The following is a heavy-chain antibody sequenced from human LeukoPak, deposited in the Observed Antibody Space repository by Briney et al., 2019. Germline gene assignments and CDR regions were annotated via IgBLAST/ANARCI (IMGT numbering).Heavy chain of an antibody. CDR3: NLGYYYDSSGYPGYYYYGMDV. V-gene: IGHV1-69*01. J-gene: IGHJ6*02. D-gene: IGHD3-22*01. CDR1: GGTFSSYA. Sequence: SVKVSCKASGGTFSSYAISWVRQAPGQGLEWMGGIIPIFGTANYAQKFQGRVTITADESTSTAYMELSSLRSEDTAVYYCNLGYYYDSSGYPGYYYYGMDVWGHGTTVTVSS. CDR2: IIPIFGTA.